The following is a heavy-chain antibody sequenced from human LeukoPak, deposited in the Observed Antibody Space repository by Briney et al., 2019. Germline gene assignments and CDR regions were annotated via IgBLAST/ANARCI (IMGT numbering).Heavy chain of an antibody. CDR1: GGSISSHY. D-gene: IGHD1-14*01. Sequence: SETLSLTCTVSGGSISSHYWSWIRQPPGKGLEWIGYIYYSGSTNYNPSLKSRVTISVDTSKNQFSLKLSSVTAADTAVYYCARVTEGGGVVDWGQGTLVTVSS. V-gene: IGHV4-59*11. J-gene: IGHJ4*02. CDR3: ARVTEGGGVVD. CDR2: IYYSGST.